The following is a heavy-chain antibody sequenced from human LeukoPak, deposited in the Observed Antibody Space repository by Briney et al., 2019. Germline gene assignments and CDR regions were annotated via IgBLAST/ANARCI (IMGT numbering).Heavy chain of an antibody. CDR1: GFTFSSYA. D-gene: IGHD6-13*01. CDR2: ISSNGGST. Sequence: GGSLRLSCAASGFTFSSYAMHWVRQAPGKGLEHVSAISSNGGSTYYANSVKGRFTISRDNSKNTLYLQMGSLRAEDMAVYYCARDRKQQLVRGYYFDYWGQGTLVTVSS. J-gene: IGHJ4*02. CDR3: ARDRKQQLVRGYYFDY. V-gene: IGHV3-64*01.